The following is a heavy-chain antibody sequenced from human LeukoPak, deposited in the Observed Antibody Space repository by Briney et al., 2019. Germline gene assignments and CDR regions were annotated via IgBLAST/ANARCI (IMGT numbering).Heavy chain of an antibody. CDR1: GYTFPSYD. CDR2: MNPNSGNT. V-gene: IGHV1-8*03. D-gene: IGHD3-3*01. J-gene: IGHJ6*04. Sequence: GSVKVSCKSSGYTFPSYDINWLRQASGQGREGMGWMNPNSGNTGYAQQFQGRVTIPTHTSITTAYMELRSLTSEDTAVYYCARGKLRFLEWSWQMDVWGKGTTVTVSS. CDR3: ARGKLRFLEWSWQMDV.